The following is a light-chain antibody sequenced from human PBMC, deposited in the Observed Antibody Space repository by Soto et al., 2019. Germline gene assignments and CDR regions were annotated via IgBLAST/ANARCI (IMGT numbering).Light chain of an antibody. Sequence: EIVMTRAPATLSVSPGERATLSCRASQSVSSNLAWYQQKPGQAPRLLIYGASTRATGIPARFSGSGSGTEFTLTISSLQSEDFAVYYCQQRSNWPPWTFGQGTKVDIK. J-gene: IGKJ1*01. CDR2: GAS. CDR3: QQRSNWPPWT. V-gene: IGKV3-15*01. CDR1: QSVSSN.